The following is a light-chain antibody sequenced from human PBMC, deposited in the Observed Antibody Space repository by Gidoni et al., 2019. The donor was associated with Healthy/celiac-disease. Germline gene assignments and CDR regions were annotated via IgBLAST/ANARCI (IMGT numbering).Light chain of an antibody. CDR2: GAS. V-gene: IGKV3-15*01. CDR3: QQYNNWRT. Sequence: EIVMTQSPATLSASPGERATLSCRASQSVSSNLAWYQQKPGQAPRLLIYGASTRATGIPARFSGSGSGTEFTLTLSSLQSEDFAVYYCQQYNNWRTFGQGTKVEIK. CDR1: QSVSSN. J-gene: IGKJ1*01.